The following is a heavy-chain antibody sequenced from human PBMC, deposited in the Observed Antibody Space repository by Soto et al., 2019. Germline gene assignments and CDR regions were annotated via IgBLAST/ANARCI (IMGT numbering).Heavy chain of an antibody. CDR3: ARTYSPFDY. V-gene: IGHV1-18*01. J-gene: IGHJ4*02. CDR1: GSTFTSYG. D-gene: IGHD6-13*01. CDR2: ISAYNGNT. Sequence: QVQLVQSGAEVKKPGASVKVSCKASGSTFTSYGISWVRQSPGQGLEWMGWISAYNGNTNDAQKLKGRATTTTDTSTSTAYMELRSLRADDTAVYYCARTYSPFDYWGQGTLVTVSS.